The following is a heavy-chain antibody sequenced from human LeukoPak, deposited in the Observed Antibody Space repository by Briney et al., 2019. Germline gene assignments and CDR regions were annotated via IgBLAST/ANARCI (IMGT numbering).Heavy chain of an antibody. Sequence: SETLSLTCTVSGGSISSSSYYWGWIRQPPGKGLEWIGSIYYSGSTHYNPSLKSRVTISVDTSKNQFSLKLSSVTAADTAVYYCARSLYRVGDAFDIWGQGTMVTVSS. J-gene: IGHJ3*02. CDR1: GGSISSSSYY. D-gene: IGHD2-2*02. CDR2: IYYSGST. CDR3: ARSLYRVGDAFDI. V-gene: IGHV4-39*01.